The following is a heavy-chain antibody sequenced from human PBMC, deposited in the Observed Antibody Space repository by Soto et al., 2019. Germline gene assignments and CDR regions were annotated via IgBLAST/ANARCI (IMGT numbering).Heavy chain of an antibody. V-gene: IGHV4-59*01. Sequence: PSETLSLTCTVSDGSISSYYWTWIRQPPGKGLEWIGYIYYSGSINYNPSLTSRLTISVDTSKNQFSLKLSSVTAADTAVYYCARLRGNCSGGSCYPDYWGQGTLVPVSS. CDR2: IYYSGSI. D-gene: IGHD2-15*01. J-gene: IGHJ4*02. CDR3: ARLRGNCSGGSCYPDY. CDR1: DGSISSYY.